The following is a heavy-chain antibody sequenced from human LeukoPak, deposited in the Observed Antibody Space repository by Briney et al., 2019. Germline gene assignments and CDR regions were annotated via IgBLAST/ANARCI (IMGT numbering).Heavy chain of an antibody. D-gene: IGHD1-26*01. Sequence: GASVKVSCKASGGTFSSYAISWVRQAPGQGLEWMGGIIPIFGTTNYAQKFQDRVTITADKSTSTAYMELSSLRSEDTAVYYCARDFSRGSYKGRDYYMDVWGKGTTVTVSS. CDR2: IIPIFGTT. CDR3: ARDFSRGSYKGRDYYMDV. V-gene: IGHV1-69*06. J-gene: IGHJ6*03. CDR1: GGTFSSYA.